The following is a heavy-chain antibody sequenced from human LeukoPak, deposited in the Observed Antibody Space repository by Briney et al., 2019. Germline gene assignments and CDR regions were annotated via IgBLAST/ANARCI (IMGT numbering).Heavy chain of an antibody. CDR2: ISYSGST. CDR3: AQDRAWLRYDS. Sequence: SETLSLTCTVSDSISSYSWSWIRQPPGKGLEWIGYISYSGSTNSNPSLKSRVTISVGTSKKQFSLKLRSVTAADTAVYYCAQDRAWLRYDSWGQGTLVTVSS. CDR1: DSISSYS. D-gene: IGHD5-12*01. J-gene: IGHJ4*02. V-gene: IGHV4-59*01.